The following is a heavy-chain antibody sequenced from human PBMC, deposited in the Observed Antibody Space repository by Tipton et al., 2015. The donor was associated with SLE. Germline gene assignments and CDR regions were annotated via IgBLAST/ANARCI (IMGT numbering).Heavy chain of an antibody. J-gene: IGHJ3*02. D-gene: IGHD5-24*01. CDR2: VHYSGNT. CDR1: GGSISSHY. V-gene: IGHV4-59*11. Sequence: VKPSETLSLTCSVSGGSISSHYWSWIRQPPGKGLEWIGYVHYSGNTNYNPSLKSRVTISVDTSKNQFSLKLTSVTAADTAVYYCARDREMAGAFDIWGQGTMVTVSS. CDR3: ARDREMAGAFDI.